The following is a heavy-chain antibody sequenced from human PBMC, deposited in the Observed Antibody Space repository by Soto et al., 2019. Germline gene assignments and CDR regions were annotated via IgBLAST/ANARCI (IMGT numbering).Heavy chain of an antibody. J-gene: IGHJ6*02. CDR1: GGFTSNYY. CDR2: IYYTGST. CDR3: ARPLLSIAMDPNQYYVMDV. Sequence: SETLSLTCPVSGGFTSNYYWSWIRQPPGKGLEWIGYIYYTGSTNYNPSLKSRVSISLGTSKNQFSLRLSSVTAADTAVYYCARPLLSIAMDPNQYYVMDVWGQGTTVTVSS. D-gene: IGHD2-21*01. V-gene: IGHV4-59*08.